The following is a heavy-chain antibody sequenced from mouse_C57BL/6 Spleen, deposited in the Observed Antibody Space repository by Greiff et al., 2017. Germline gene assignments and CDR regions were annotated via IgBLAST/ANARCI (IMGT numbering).Heavy chain of an antibody. D-gene: IGHD2-4*01. CDR3: TRSIYYDYDSYYAMDY. Sequence: QVQLQQSGAELVRPGASVTLSCKASGYTFTDYEMHWVKQTPVHGLEWIGAIDPETGGTAYNQKFKGKAILTADKSSSTAFMELLSLTSEDSAVYYCTRSIYYDYDSYYAMDYWGQGTSVTVSS. CDR2: IDPETGGT. J-gene: IGHJ4*01. V-gene: IGHV1-15*01. CDR1: GYTFTDYE.